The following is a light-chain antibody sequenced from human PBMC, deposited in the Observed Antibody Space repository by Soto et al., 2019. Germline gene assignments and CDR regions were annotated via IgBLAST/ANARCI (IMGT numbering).Light chain of an antibody. CDR3: QQSYNTPQYT. Sequence: DIQMTQSPSSLSASVGDRVTITCRASQTISSYLNWYQQKPWKAPKLLIYAASSLQSGVPSRFSGSGSGIDFTLTISSLQPEDFAIYYCQQSYNTPQYTFGQGTELEIK. J-gene: IGKJ2*01. V-gene: IGKV1-39*01. CDR2: AAS. CDR1: QTISSY.